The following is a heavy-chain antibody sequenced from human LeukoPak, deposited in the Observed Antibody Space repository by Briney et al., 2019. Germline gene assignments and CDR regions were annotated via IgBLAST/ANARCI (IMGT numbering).Heavy chain of an antibody. V-gene: IGHV4-39*07. D-gene: IGHD4-17*01. CDR2: IYYSGST. CDR1: GGSISSYY. Sequence: SETLSLTCTVSGGSISSYYWGWIRQPPGKGLEWIGSIYYSGSTYYNPSLKSRVTISVDTSKNQFSLKLSSVTAADTAVYYCARSAGYGDIYYYYMDVWGKGTTVTVSS. J-gene: IGHJ6*03. CDR3: ARSAGYGDIYYYYMDV.